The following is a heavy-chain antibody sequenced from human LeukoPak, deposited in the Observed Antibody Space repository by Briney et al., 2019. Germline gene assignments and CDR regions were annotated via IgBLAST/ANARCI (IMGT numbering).Heavy chain of an antibody. V-gene: IGHV3-53*01. CDR3: ARSSGSYYPTFDY. CDR1: GFTVSSNY. CDR2: IYSGGST. J-gene: IGHJ4*02. D-gene: IGHD3-10*01. Sequence: PGGSLRLSCAASGFTVSSNYMSWVRQAPGKGLEWVSVIYSGGSTYYADSVKGRFTISRDSSKNTLYLQMNSLRAEDTAVYYCARSSGSYYPTFDYWGQGTLVTVSS.